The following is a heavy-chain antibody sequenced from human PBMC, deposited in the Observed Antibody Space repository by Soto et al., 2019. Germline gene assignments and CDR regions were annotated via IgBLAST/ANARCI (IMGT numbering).Heavy chain of an antibody. V-gene: IGHV4-59*08. CDR2: IYYSGST. J-gene: IGHJ4*02. Sequence: SETLSLTCTVSGGSISSYYWSWIRQPPGKGLEWIGYIYYSGSTNYNPSLKSRVTISVDTSKNQFSLKLSSVTAADTAVYYCARHYSSFFDYWGQGTLVTVSS. CDR1: GGSISSYY. CDR3: ARHYSSFFDY. D-gene: IGHD3-16*02.